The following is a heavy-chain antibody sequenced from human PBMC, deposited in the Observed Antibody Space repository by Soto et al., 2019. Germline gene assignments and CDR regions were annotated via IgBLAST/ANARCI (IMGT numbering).Heavy chain of an antibody. V-gene: IGHV3-66*01. D-gene: IGHD2-8*01. CDR2: IYSGGST. CDR3: ARESCNGVACPSGDY. CDR1: GFTVSNNY. J-gene: IGHJ4*02. Sequence: GGSLRLSCAASGFTVSNNYMSWVRQAPGKGLEWVSIIYSGGSTYYADSVQGRFTISRDNSKNTVYLQMNSLRGDDTAVYYCARESCNGVACPSGDYWGQGTLVTVSS.